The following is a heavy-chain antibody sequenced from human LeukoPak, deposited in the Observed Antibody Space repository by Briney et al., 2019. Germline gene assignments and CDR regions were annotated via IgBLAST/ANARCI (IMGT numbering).Heavy chain of an antibody. D-gene: IGHD3-3*01. J-gene: IGHJ3*02. Sequence: GASVKVSCKASGGTFSSYAISWVRQAPGQGLEWMGRIIPILGIANYAQKFQGRVTITADKSTSTAYMELSSLRSEDTAVYYCARSVRPSDFDIWGQGTMVTVSS. CDR1: GGTFSSYA. V-gene: IGHV1-69*04. CDR2: IIPILGIA. CDR3: ARSVRPSDFDI.